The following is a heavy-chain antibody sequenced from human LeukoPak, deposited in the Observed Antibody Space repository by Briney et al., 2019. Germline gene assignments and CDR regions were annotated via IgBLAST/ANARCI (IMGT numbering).Heavy chain of an antibody. CDR2: MFHSGST. J-gene: IGHJ4*02. Sequence: PSETLSLTCTVSGYSISSGHYWAWIRQSPEKGLEWIASMFHSGSTYYNPSLHSRITTSADTSKNEFSLKLSSVTAADTAVYYCARAGTNLGDYDYWGQGTLVTVSS. D-gene: IGHD4-17*01. V-gene: IGHV4-38-2*02. CDR3: ARAGTNLGDYDY. CDR1: GYSISSGHY.